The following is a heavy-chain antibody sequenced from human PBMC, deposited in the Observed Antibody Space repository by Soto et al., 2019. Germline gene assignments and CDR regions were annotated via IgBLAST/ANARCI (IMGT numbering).Heavy chain of an antibody. J-gene: IGHJ4*02. Sequence: EVQLVESGGGLVQPGGSLRLSCAASGFTFSSYSMNWVRQAPGKGLEWVSYISSSSTIYYADSVKGRFTISRDNAKNSLYLQMNSLRDEDTAVYYCARDRSGWVFDYWGQGTLVTVSS. D-gene: IGHD3-3*01. CDR2: ISSSSTI. V-gene: IGHV3-48*02. CDR1: GFTFSSYS. CDR3: ARDRSGWVFDY.